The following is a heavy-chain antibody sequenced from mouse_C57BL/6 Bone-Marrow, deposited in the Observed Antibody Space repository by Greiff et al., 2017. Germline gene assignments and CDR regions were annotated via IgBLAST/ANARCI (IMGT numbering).Heavy chain of an antibody. CDR1: GYTFTNYW. J-gene: IGHJ4*01. CDR2: IYPGGGYT. V-gene: IGHV1-63*01. CDR3: GSCYGNYALSMDY. Sequence: VQLQESGAELVRPGTSVKMSCKASGYTFTNYWIGWAKQRPGHGLEWIGDIYPGGGYTNYTEKFKGKATLTADKSSSTTYRQFSSLTSEDSAIYYCGSCYGNYALSMDYWGKGTAVTVSS. D-gene: IGHD2-10*01.